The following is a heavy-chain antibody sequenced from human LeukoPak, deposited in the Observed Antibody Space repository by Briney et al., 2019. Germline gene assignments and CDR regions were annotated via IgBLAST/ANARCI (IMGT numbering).Heavy chain of an antibody. CDR1: GFTFSSYA. D-gene: IGHD7-27*01. Sequence: GGSLRLSCAASGFTFSSYAMSWVRQAPGKGLEWVSAISGGGGNTYYADSVKGLFTISRDNSKNTLYLQMNSLRAEDTAVYYCAKVTNWDFLFPRYYFDYWGQGTLVTVSS. J-gene: IGHJ4*02. CDR3: AKVTNWDFLFPRYYFDY. V-gene: IGHV3-23*01. CDR2: ISGGGGNT.